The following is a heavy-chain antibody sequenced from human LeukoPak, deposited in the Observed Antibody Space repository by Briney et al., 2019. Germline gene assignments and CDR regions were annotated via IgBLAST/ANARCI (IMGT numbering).Heavy chain of an antibody. Sequence: SETLSLTCAVYGGSFSGYYWSWIRQPPGKGLEWIGEINHSGSTNYNPSLKSRVTISVDTSRNQFSLKLSSVTAADMAVYYCARGTRGYCSGGSCHRFDYWGQGTLVTVSS. D-gene: IGHD2-15*01. CDR3: ARGTRGYCSGGSCHRFDY. J-gene: IGHJ4*02. CDR1: GGSFSGYY. CDR2: INHSGST. V-gene: IGHV4-34*01.